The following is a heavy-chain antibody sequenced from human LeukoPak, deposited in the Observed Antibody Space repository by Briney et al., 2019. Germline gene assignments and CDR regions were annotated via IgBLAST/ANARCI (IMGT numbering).Heavy chain of an antibody. Sequence: GGSLRLSCAASGFTLSSYAMSWVRQAPGKGLEWVSAISGSGVSTYYADSVKGRFTISRDNSKNTLYLQMNSLRAEDTAVYYCAKDSPYLPGAYFDYWGQGTLVTVSS. CDR2: ISGSGVST. D-gene: IGHD3-10*01. V-gene: IGHV3-23*01. CDR3: AKDSPYLPGAYFDY. J-gene: IGHJ4*02. CDR1: GFTLSSYA.